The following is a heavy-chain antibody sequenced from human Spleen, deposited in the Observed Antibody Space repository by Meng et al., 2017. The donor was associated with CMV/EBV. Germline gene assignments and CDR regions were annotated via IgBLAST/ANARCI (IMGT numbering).Heavy chain of an antibody. CDR3: ARGPSRRLQFSFDY. D-gene: IGHD5-24*01. Sequence: QVQLQGSGPGLVKPSQTLSLTCTVFGGSISSGGYYWSWIRQHPGKGLEWIGYIYYSGSTYYNPSLKSRVTISVDTSKNQFSLKLSSVTAADTAVYYCARGPSRRLQFSFDYWGQGTLVTVSS. CDR1: GGSISSGGYY. V-gene: IGHV4-31*03. CDR2: IYYSGST. J-gene: IGHJ4*02.